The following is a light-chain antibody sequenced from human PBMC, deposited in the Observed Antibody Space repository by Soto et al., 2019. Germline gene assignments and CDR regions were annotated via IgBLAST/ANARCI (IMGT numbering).Light chain of an antibody. CDR2: DAS. V-gene: IGKV1D-13*01. Sequence: IQLTQSPSSLSAAVGDRVTITCRASQGIATALAWYQQKPGKAPEVLVFDASILGPGVPSRFSGSGSETDFTLTISSLQPEDFATYSCQKFHHSPYSFGQGTKVEI. CDR1: QGIATA. CDR3: QKFHHSPYS. J-gene: IGKJ2*03.